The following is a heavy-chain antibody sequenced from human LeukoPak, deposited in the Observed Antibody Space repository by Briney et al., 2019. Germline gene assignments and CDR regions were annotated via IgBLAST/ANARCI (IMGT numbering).Heavy chain of an antibody. J-gene: IGHJ4*02. Sequence: ASVKVSCKASGYTFTGYYMHWVRQAPGQGLEWMGWISANNGNTDYAQKFQGRVTMTTDTSTSTAYMELRSLKSDDTAVYYCARNYGDSRYWGQGTLVTVSS. CDR1: GYTFTGYY. CDR2: ISANNGNT. D-gene: IGHD4-17*01. CDR3: ARNYGDSRY. V-gene: IGHV1-18*04.